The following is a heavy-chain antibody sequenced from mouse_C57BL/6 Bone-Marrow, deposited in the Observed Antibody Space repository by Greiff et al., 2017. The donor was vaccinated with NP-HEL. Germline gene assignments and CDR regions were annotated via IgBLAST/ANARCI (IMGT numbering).Heavy chain of an antibody. V-gene: IGHV1-69*01. CDR3: ARFGYYKAY. D-gene: IGHD2-3*01. CDR2: IDPSDSYT. Sequence: VQLQQSGAELVMPGASVKLSCKASGYTFTSYWMHWVKQRPGQGLEWIGEIDPSDSYTNYNQKFKGKSTLTVDKSSSTAYMQLSSLTSEDSAVYYCARFGYYKAYWGQGTLVTVSA. J-gene: IGHJ3*01. CDR1: GYTFTSYW.